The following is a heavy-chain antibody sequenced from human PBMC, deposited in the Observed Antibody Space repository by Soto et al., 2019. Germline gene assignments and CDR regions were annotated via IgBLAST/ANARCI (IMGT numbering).Heavy chain of an antibody. Sequence: QVQLQESGPGLLKPSQTLSLTCNVSGGPINSPDYYWTWIRQSPGKGLEWIGYLYFNVGTQYNPSLRTPISMSLDTSKKHFSLKMRSVTGADTAVYYCARGISKYSSWYEPHTWFDAWGQGALVTVYS. CDR1: GGPINSPDYY. CDR2: LYFNVGT. D-gene: IGHD6-13*01. V-gene: IGHV4-30-4*01. J-gene: IGHJ5*02. CDR3: ARGISKYSSWYEPHTWFDA.